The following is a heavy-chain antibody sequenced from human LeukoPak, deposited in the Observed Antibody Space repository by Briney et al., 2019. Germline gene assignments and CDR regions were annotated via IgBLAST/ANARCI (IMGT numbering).Heavy chain of an antibody. CDR3: ARPRRNYYGSGSYYYDAFDI. V-gene: IGHV5-51*01. J-gene: IGHJ3*02. D-gene: IGHD3-10*01. CDR2: IYPGDSDT. Sequence: GESPKTSCKGSGYSFTSYWIGWVRQMPGKGLEWMGIIYPGDSDTRYSPSFQGQVTISADKSISTAYLQWSSLKASDTAMYYCARPRRNYYGSGSYYYDAFDIWGQGTMVTVSS. CDR1: GYSFTSYW.